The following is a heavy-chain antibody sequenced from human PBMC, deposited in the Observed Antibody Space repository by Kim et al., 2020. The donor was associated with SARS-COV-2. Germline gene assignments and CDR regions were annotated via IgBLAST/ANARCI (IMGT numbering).Heavy chain of an antibody. J-gene: IGHJ4*02. D-gene: IGHD6-19*01. CDR3: ARRGSGWSHYFDY. V-gene: IGHV5-51*01. Sequence: SSPSCQGKVTISADKSISTAYLQWSSLKASDTAMYYCARRGSGWSHYFDYWGQGTLVTVSS.